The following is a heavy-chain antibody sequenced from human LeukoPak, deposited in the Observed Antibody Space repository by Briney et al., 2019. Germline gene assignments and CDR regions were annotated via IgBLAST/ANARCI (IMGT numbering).Heavy chain of an antibody. J-gene: IGHJ6*02. CDR3: VHGYSFGPYGMDV. Sequence: GGSLRLSCAASGFTFSSYAMHWVRQAPGKGLEYVSAISDSGGSTYYADSVKGRFTISRDNSKNTLYLQMRSLRAEDTAVYFCVHGYSFGPYGMDVWGQGTTVTVSS. D-gene: IGHD2-15*01. CDR2: ISDSGGST. V-gene: IGHV3-64D*09. CDR1: GFTFSSYA.